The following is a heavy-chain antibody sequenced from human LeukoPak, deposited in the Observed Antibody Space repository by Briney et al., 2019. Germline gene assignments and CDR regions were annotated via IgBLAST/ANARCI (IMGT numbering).Heavy chain of an antibody. CDR1: GFTFSNAW. D-gene: IGHD2-21*01. CDR2: IKNKIDGGTT. Sequence: GGSLRLSCAASGFTFSNAWMNWVRQTPGKGLEWVGRIKNKIDGGTTDYAAPVKGRFTISRDDSKNTLYLQMNSLKTEDTAVYYCVTDLVIKGYFDYWGQGALVTVSS. V-gene: IGHV3-15*07. CDR3: VTDLVIKGYFDY. J-gene: IGHJ4*02.